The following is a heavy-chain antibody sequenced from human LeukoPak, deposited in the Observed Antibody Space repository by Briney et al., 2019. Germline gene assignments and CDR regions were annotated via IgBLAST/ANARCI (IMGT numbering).Heavy chain of an antibody. CDR1: GYSISSNNW. D-gene: IGHD6-19*01. V-gene: IGHV4-28*01. CDR2: VYYSGNT. CDR3: ARNQAVAANRGAFDI. J-gene: IGHJ3*02. Sequence: SETLSLTCAVSGYSISSNNWWAWIRQPPGKGLEWIGYVYYSGNTYYNPYNPSLTSRVTMSVDTSKNQFSLKLDSVTEIDTAMYYCARNQAVAANRGAFDIWGQGTMVTVSS.